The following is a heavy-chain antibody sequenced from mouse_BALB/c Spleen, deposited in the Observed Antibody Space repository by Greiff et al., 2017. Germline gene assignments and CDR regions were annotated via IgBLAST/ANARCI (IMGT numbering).Heavy chain of an antibody. CDR2: IYPGGGYT. V-gene: IGHV1-63*02. CDR1: GYTFTNYW. Sequence: QVQLQQSGPELVRPGTSVKISCKASGYTFTNYWLGWVKQRPGHGLEWIGDIYPGGGYTNYNEKFKGKATLTADTSSSTAYMQLSSLTSEDSAVYFCARGGDYGRSAMDYWGQGTSVTVSS. J-gene: IGHJ4*01. CDR3: ARGGDYGRSAMDY. D-gene: IGHD1-1*01.